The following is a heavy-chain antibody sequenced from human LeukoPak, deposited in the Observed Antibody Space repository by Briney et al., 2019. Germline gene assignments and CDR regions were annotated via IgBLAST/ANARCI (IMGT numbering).Heavy chain of an antibody. CDR2: INAVDANT. J-gene: IGHJ4*02. CDR1: GFIFSKYA. CDR3: AKQFLDAN. D-gene: IGHD6-19*01. V-gene: IGHV3-23*01. Sequence: PEGSLRLSCAASGFIFSKYAMTWVRQAPGKGLEWVSTINAVDANTYYADSVKGRFTVSRDNAMNTLYLQMNSLRAEDTAVYYCAKQFLDANWGQGTRVTVSS.